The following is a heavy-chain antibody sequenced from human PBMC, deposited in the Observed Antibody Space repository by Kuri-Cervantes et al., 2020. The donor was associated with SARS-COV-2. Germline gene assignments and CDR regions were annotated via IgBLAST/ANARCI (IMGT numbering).Heavy chain of an antibody. Sequence: GESLKISCAASGFSFSYYGMHWVRQAPGKGLEWVAFIRYYGSNKYYADSVKGRFTISRDNSKNTLYLQMNSLRAEDTAVYYCARSQELVLRRANFWFDPWGQGTLVTVSS. J-gene: IGHJ5*02. D-gene: IGHD6-13*01. CDR1: GFSFSYYG. CDR2: IRYYGSNK. V-gene: IGHV3-30*02. CDR3: ARSQELVLRRANFWFDP.